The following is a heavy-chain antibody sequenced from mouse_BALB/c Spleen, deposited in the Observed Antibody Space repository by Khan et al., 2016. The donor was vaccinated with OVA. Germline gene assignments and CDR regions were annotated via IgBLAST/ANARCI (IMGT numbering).Heavy chain of an antibody. CDR2: IHPSASDT. D-gene: IGHD1-1*01. CDR1: GYSFTSYW. Sequence: QVQLQQPGAELVGPGASVKLSCKASGYSFTSYWMNWVKQRPGQGLEWIGMIHPSASDTRLTQKFKDKATLTVDTSSNTAYMQLSSPTSEDAADTYGALSGNEDYYVDCGGQGSTPTVSS. V-gene: IGHV1S82*01. J-gene: IGHJ2*01. CDR3: ALSGNEDYYVDC.